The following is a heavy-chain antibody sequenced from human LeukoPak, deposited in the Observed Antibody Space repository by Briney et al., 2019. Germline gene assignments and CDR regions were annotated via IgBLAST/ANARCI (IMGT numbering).Heavy chain of an antibody. V-gene: IGHV4-61*02. J-gene: IGHJ4*02. CDR1: GGSISSGSYH. Sequence: SETLSLTCTVSGGSISSGSYHWSWIRQPAGKGLEWIGRIYTSGSTNYNPSLKSRVTISVDTSKNQFPLKLSSVTAADTAVYYCATTYYYDSSGYYYDNDYWGQGTLVTVSS. CDR3: ATTYYYDSSGYYYDNDY. D-gene: IGHD3-22*01. CDR2: IYTSGST.